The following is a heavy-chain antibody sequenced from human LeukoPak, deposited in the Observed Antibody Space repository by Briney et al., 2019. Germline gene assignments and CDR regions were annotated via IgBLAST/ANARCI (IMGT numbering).Heavy chain of an antibody. CDR2: INSHNGDT. CDR1: GYGFVFFG. Sequence: GASVKVSCKASGYGFVFFGVSWVRQAPGQGLEWMGWINSHNGDTKYAERLQGRVFMTTDTSTSTSYMELRSLRSDDTAVYYCARAVSGSLYGDFDFWGQGTLVTVSS. CDR3: ARAVSGSLYGDFDF. V-gene: IGHV1-18*01. J-gene: IGHJ4*02. D-gene: IGHD1-26*01.